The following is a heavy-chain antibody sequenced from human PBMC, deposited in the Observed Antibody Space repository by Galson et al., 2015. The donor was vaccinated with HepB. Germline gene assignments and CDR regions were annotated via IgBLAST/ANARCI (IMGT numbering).Heavy chain of an antibody. CDR2: FDPEDGET. J-gene: IGHJ4*02. CDR1: GYTLTELS. V-gene: IGHV1-24*01. Sequence: SVKVSCKVSGYTLTELSMHWVRQAPGKGLEWMGGFDPEDGETIYAQKFQGRVTMTEDTSTDTAYMGLSSLRSEDTAVYYCATVPLNWGSYYFDYWGQGTLVTVSS. CDR3: ATVPLNWGSYYFDY. D-gene: IGHD7-27*01.